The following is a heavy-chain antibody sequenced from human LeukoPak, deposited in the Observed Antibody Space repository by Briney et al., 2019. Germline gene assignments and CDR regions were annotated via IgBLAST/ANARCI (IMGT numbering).Heavy chain of an antibody. D-gene: IGHD4-11*01. Sequence: PGGSLRLSCAASGFTFSSYAMHWVRQAPGKGLEWVAVISYNGSNKYYADSVKGRFTISRDNSKNTLYLQMNSLRAEDTAVYYCAKGQQLSQVSTGFSFDYWGQGTLVTVSS. CDR3: AKGQQLSQVSTGFSFDY. CDR1: GFTFSSYA. J-gene: IGHJ4*02. CDR2: ISYNGSNK. V-gene: IGHV3-30-3*01.